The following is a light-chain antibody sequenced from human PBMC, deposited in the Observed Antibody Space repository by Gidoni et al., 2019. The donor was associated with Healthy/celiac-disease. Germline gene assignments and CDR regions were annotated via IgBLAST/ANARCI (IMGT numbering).Light chain of an antibody. CDR2: WAS. J-gene: IGKJ1*01. Sequence: DIVMTQSPDSLAVSLGERATIHCKSSQSVLSSSNNKNYLAWYQQKPGQLPKLLIHWASTRESGVPDRFSGSGSGTDFTLTISSLQAEDVAVYFCQQYYSTPPTFGQGTKVEIK. V-gene: IGKV4-1*01. CDR1: QSVLSSSNNKNY. CDR3: QQYYSTPPT.